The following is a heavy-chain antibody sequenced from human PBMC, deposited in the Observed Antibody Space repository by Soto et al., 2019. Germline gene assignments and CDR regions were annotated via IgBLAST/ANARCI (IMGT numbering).Heavy chain of an antibody. J-gene: IGHJ6*02. CDR1: GGTFSSYA. CDR2: IIPSFGTA. D-gene: IGHD5-12*01. CDR3: ARGRLAVDMGSYGMDV. Sequence: QVQLVQSGAEVKKPGSSVKVSCKASGGTFSSYAISWVRQAPGQGLEWMGGIIPSFGTANYAQKFQGRVTITADESTSTAYMELSSLRSEDTAVYYCARGRLAVDMGSYGMDVWGQGTTVTVSS. V-gene: IGHV1-69*01.